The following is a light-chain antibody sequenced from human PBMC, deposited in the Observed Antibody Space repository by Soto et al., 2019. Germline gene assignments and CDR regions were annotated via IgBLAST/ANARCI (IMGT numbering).Light chain of an antibody. CDR1: QSVRSY. Sequence: EIVLTQSPATLSLSPGERATLSCRASQSVRSYLAWYQQKPGQAPRLLIYDASNRATGIPARFIGSGSGTDFTLTISSLVPEGFPVSYCQQRSNWPLTCGGGTKVEIK. CDR3: QQRSNWPLT. J-gene: IGKJ4*01. V-gene: IGKV3-11*01. CDR2: DAS.